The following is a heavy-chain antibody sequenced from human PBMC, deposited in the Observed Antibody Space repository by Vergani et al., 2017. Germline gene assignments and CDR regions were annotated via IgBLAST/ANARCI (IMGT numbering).Heavy chain of an antibody. CDR3: ADLYGDDGFSPF. Sequence: VQLVESGGDLVQPGGSLRLSCAASGFTFIMHAMSWVRQAPGKGLEWVSTISSDGGSTYYADSVKGRFTISRDNSKNTLSLQMNSLTAEDTAIYYCADLYGDDGFSPFWGQGTLVTVSS. CDR1: GFTFIMHA. J-gene: IGHJ4*02. CDR2: ISSDGGST. V-gene: IGHV3-23*04. D-gene: IGHD2-21*01.